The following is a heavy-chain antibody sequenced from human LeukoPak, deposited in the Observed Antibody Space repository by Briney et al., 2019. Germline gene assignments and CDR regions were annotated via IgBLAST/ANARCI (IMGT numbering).Heavy chain of an antibody. CDR3: ARLGYGGSGSYSNYYFDY. J-gene: IGHJ4*02. V-gene: IGHV3-23*01. CDR2: ISGSGGST. CDR1: GFTFSSYA. Sequence: GGSLRLSCAASGFTFSSYAMSWVRQAPGTGLEWVSAISGSGGSTYYADSVKGRFTISRDNSKNTLYLQMNSLRAEDTAVYYCARLGYGGSGSYSNYYFDYWGQGTLVTVSS. D-gene: IGHD1-26*01.